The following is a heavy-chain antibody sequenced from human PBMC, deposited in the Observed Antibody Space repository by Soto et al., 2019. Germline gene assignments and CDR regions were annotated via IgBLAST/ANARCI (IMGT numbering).Heavy chain of an antibody. Sequence: PSETLSLTCTLSGGSVRAPDWWNWVRQSPDKGLEWIAKVHISGHSNYNPSLRSRVSVSIDSSKNQFYLNLNSVTAADTAIYYCASVRQGCSANNCYFDPWGQGTQVTVSS. J-gene: IGHJ5*01. CDR2: VHISGHS. V-gene: IGHV4-4*02. D-gene: IGHD1-1*01. CDR1: GGSVRAPDW. CDR3: ASVRQGCSANNCYFDP.